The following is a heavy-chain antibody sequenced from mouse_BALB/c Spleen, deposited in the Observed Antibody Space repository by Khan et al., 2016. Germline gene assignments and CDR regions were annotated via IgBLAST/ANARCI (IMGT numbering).Heavy chain of an antibody. CDR3: AREECYYGSSSWFAY. CDR1: GYSITSGYY. CDR2: ISYDGSN. Sequence: VQLKQSGPGLVKPSQSLSLTCSVTGYSITSGYYWNWIRQFPGNKLEWMGYISYDGSNNYNPSLKNRISITRDTSKKQFFLTLNSVTTEDKATYYCAREECYYGSSSWFAYGSQGTLVTVSA. D-gene: IGHD1-1*01. J-gene: IGHJ3*01. V-gene: IGHV3-6*02.